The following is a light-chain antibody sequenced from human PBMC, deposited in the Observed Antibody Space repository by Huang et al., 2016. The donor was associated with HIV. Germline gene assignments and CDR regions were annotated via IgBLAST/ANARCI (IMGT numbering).Light chain of an antibody. CDR1: QNINNY. V-gene: IGKV3-11*01. CDR3: QQRGAWPLT. Sequence: DIVLTQSPATLSLSPGQRATLSCRASQNINNYLVWYQQKPGQAPMLLIYDSFNRATGIPASFSGSGSGTDFTLTINTLEPEDFAVYYCQQRGAWPLTFGGGTKVEIK. CDR2: DSF. J-gene: IGKJ4*01.